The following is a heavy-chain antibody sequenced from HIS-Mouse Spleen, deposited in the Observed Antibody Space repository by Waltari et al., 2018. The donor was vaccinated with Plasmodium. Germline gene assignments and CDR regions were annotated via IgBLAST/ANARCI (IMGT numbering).Heavy chain of an antibody. CDR2: ISSSSSYI. D-gene: IGHD6-13*01. V-gene: IGHV3-21*01. J-gene: IGHJ4*02. CDR3: ARDRSAAALLGY. Sequence: EVQLVESGGGLVKPGGSLRLSCAASGFTFSGYRRNWVRQAPGKGLEWVSSISSSSSYIYYADSVKGRFTISRDNAKNSLYLQMNSLRAEDTAVYYCARDRSAAALLGYWGQGTLVTVSS. CDR1: GFTFSGYR.